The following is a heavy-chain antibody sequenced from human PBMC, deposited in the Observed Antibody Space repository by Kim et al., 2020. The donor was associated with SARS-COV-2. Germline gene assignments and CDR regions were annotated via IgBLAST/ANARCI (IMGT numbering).Heavy chain of an antibody. CDR3: ARPPSYFDWGAFDI. Sequence: PTFHGQVTISADKSISTAYLQWSSLKASDTAMYYCARPPSYFDWGAFDIWGQGTMVTVSS. J-gene: IGHJ3*02. V-gene: IGHV5-51*01. D-gene: IGHD3-9*01.